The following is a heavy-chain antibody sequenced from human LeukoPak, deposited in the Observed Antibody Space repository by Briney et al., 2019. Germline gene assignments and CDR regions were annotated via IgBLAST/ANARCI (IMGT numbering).Heavy chain of an antibody. Sequence: GGSLRLSCAASGFTFSSYGMHWVRQAPGKGLEWVAVISYDGSNKYYADSVKGRFTISRDNSKNTLYLQMNSLRAEDTAVYYCAKDQYHVNLGPPEFDYWGRGTLVTVSS. V-gene: IGHV3-30*18. CDR2: ISYDGSNK. CDR3: AKDQYHVNLGPPEFDY. D-gene: IGHD2-2*01. J-gene: IGHJ4*02. CDR1: GFTFSSYG.